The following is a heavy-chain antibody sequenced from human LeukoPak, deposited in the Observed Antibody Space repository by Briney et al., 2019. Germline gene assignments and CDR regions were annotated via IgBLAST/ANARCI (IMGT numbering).Heavy chain of an antibody. J-gene: IGHJ6*04. CDR2: INEDGSGK. CDR1: GFTFSNYW. Sequence: GGSLRLSCVSSGFTFSNYWVKWVRQAPGKGLEWVASINEDGSGKFSVGSVKDRITISRDNTRNSLDLQINSLTVEDTAIYYCARDDGDVWGTGTTVTVSS. CDR3: ARDDGDV. V-gene: IGHV3-7*01.